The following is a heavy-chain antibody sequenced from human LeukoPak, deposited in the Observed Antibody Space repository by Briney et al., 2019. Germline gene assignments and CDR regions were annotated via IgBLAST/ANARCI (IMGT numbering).Heavy chain of an antibody. CDR3: ARVVYSSGWYSTYYFDY. V-gene: IGHV1-2*02. J-gene: IGHJ4*02. Sequence: ASVKVSCKASGYTFTGYYMHWVRQAPRQGLEWMGWINPNSGGTNYAQKFQGRVTMTRDTSISTAYMELSRLRSDDTAVYYCARVVYSSGWYSTYYFDYWGQGTLVTVSS. D-gene: IGHD6-19*01. CDR1: GYTFTGYY. CDR2: INPNSGGT.